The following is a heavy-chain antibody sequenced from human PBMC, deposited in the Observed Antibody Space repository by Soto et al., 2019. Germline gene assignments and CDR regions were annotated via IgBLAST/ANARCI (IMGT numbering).Heavy chain of an antibody. CDR2: ISYSGRT. J-gene: IGHJ4*02. Sequence: PSETLSVTCTVSGGSISSNNYYWGWIRQSPGKGLEWIGSISYSGRTYYKPSLKSRVTISADTSKNHFSLKLSSVTAADTALYYCARHRCTSTSCYGDYWGQGTLVTVSS. V-gene: IGHV4-39*01. D-gene: IGHD2-2*01. CDR1: GGSISSNNYY. CDR3: ARHRCTSTSCYGDY.